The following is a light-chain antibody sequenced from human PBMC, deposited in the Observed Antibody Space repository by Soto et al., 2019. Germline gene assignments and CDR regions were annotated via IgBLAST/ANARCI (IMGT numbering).Light chain of an antibody. CDR3: KQLNSYNLT. CDR1: QGISSY. J-gene: IGKJ3*01. CDR2: AES. V-gene: IGKV1-8*01. Sequence: AIRMTQSPSSFSASTGDSVTITGLASQGISSYLDWYQQKTVKAPKILIYAESTLQSGVPSRFSGSGSGTEFTLKISSMQHEDFATYYCKQLNSYNLTFGPGTKVDIK.